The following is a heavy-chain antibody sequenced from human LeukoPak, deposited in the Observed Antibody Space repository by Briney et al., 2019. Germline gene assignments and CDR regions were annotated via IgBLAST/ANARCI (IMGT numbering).Heavy chain of an antibody. J-gene: IGHJ4*02. CDR1: GFTLSSYE. CDR2: ISSSGSTI. CDR3: EYYAHHNYSIDSSSYYGYDY. Sequence: GGSLRLSCAAPGFTLSSYEMNWVRQAPGKGLEWVSYISSSGSTIYYADSVKGRFTISRDNAKNSLYLQTNSLRAEQPPVLYCEYYAHHNYSIDSSSYYGYDYLGQGTLVTVSS. D-gene: IGHD3-22*01. V-gene: IGHV3-48*03.